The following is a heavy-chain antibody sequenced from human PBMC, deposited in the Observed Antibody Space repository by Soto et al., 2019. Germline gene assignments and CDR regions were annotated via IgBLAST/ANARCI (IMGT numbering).Heavy chain of an antibody. D-gene: IGHD6-13*01. J-gene: IGHJ4*02. CDR1: GGSISGRY. Sequence: QVQLQESGPGLVKPSETLSLTCTVPGGSISGRYWSWIRQPAGKGLEWIGRIYSSGTTKYNPTLKSRVTRSISTSKTQFSLRLNSVTAADTAVYYCARDLSAGPEEYLDFWGQGTLVTVSS. CDR3: ARDLSAGPEEYLDF. V-gene: IGHV4-4*07. CDR2: IYSSGTT.